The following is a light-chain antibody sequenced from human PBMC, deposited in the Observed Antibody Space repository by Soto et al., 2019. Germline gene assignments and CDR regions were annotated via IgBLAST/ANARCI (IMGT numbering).Light chain of an antibody. Sequence: DIQMTQSPSSLSASVGDRVTITCRASQSTSTWLAWYQQKPGKAPKLLIFDASTLESGVPSRFSGSASGTEFTLTISRLEPEDFAVYYCQQYGSSGTFGQGTKVEIK. CDR1: QSTSTW. V-gene: IGKV1-5*01. J-gene: IGKJ1*01. CDR2: DAS. CDR3: QQYGSSGT.